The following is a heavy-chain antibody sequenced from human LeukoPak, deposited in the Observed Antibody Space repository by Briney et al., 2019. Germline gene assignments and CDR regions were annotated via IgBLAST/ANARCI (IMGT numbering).Heavy chain of an antibody. V-gene: IGHV4-4*07. CDR3: ARGGDCSGGSCRFDY. D-gene: IGHD2-15*01. J-gene: IGHJ4*02. CDR2: IYTSGST. CDR1: GYSISSCYY. Sequence: PSETLSLTCNVSGYSISSCYYWSWIRQPAGKGLEWIRRIYTSGSTNYNPSLKSRFTMSVDTSKNQFSLKLSSVTAADTAVYYCARGGDCSGGSCRFDYWGQGTLVTVSS.